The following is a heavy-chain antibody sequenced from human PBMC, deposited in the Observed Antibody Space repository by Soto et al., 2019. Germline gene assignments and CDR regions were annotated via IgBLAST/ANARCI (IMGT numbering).Heavy chain of an antibody. CDR1: GFTFSSYA. V-gene: IGHV3-23*01. CDR2: ISGSGGST. CDR3: AKRGVLRFLEWYPYYYYYYMDV. Sequence: GGSLRLSCAASGFTFSSYAMSWVRQAPGKGLEWVSAISGSGGSTYYADSVKGRFTISRDNSKNTLYLQMNSLRAEDTAVYYCAKRGVLRFLEWYPYYYYYYMDVWGKGTTVTVSS. D-gene: IGHD3-3*01. J-gene: IGHJ6*03.